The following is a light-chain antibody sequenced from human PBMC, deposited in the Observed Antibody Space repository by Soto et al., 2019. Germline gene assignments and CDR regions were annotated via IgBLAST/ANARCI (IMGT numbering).Light chain of an antibody. J-gene: IGKJ2*01. V-gene: IGKV3-20*01. Sequence: EIVLTQSPGTLSLSPGERATLSCRASQSVSSSYLAWYQQKPGQAPRLLIYGASSRATGIPDRFSGSGSETNYTPTISRVEPEDFAVYYCYQYGSSPPGTFGQGTKLEIK. CDR2: GAS. CDR1: QSVSSSY. CDR3: YQYGSSPPGT.